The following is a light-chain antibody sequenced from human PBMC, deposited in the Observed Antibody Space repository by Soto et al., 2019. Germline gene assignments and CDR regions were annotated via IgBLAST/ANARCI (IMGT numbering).Light chain of an antibody. CDR1: SSNIGAGYD. CDR3: QSYDISLSVSVI. V-gene: IGLV1-40*01. J-gene: IGLJ2*01. CDR2: GNS. Sequence: QSVLTQPPSVSGAPRQRVTLSCTGSSSNIGAGYDVQWYQQLPGAAPKLLIFGNSNRPSGVPDRFSGSRSGTSASLAITGRQGEDEADYFCQSYDISLSVSVIFGAGTKLTVL.